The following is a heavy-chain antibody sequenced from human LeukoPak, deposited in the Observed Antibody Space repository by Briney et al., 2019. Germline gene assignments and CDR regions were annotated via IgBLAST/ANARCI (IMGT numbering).Heavy chain of an antibody. D-gene: IGHD1-26*01. Sequence: SVKVSCKASGYTFTSYAISWVRQAPGQGLEWMGRIIPIFGTANYAQKFQGRVTITTDESTSTAYMELSSLRSEDTAVYYCAGLIVGATNDAFDIWGQGTMVTVSS. J-gene: IGHJ3*02. V-gene: IGHV1-69*05. CDR3: AGLIVGATNDAFDI. CDR2: IIPIFGTA. CDR1: GYTFTSYA.